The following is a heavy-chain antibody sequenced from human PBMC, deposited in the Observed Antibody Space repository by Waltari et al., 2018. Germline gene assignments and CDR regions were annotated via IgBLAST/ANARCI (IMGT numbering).Heavy chain of an antibody. Sequence: QLQLQESGPGLVKPSETLSLTCTVSGGSLSSSRYYWGWIRRPPGKGLEWIGSIYYSGSTYYNPSLKSRVTISGDTSKNQFSLKLSSVTAADTAVYYCARRLTGTFDYWGQGTLVTVSS. CDR1: GGSLSSSRYY. D-gene: IGHD1-7*01. V-gene: IGHV4-39*01. J-gene: IGHJ4*02. CDR3: ARRLTGTFDY. CDR2: IYYSGST.